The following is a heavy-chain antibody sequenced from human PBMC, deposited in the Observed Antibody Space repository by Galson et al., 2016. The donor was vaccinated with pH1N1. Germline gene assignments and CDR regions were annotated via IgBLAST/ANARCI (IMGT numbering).Heavy chain of an antibody. D-gene: IGHD3-22*01. CDR2: IIGMFGTA. V-gene: IGHV1-69*13. Sequence: SVKVSCKASGGTFSSYAFSWVRQAPGQGLEWMGRIIGMFGTANYAQKFLGRVTITADESTSTAYMELSSLSSEDTAVYDLARAPGYYDSSCYYPAWGQGTLVTVSS. J-gene: IGHJ4*02. CDR1: GGTFSSYA. CDR3: ARAPGYYDSSCYYPA.